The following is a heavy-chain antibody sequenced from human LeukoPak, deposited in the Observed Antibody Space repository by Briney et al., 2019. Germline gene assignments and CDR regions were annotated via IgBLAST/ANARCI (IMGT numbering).Heavy chain of an antibody. CDR1: GSTFSSYA. J-gene: IGHJ5*02. CDR2: ISGSGGST. V-gene: IGHV3-23*01. Sequence: PGGSLRLSCAASGSTFSSYAMSWVRQAPGKGLEWVSAISGSGGSTYYADSVKGRFTISRDNSKNTLYLQMNSLRAEDTAVYYCAKDQGPGGWFDPWGQGTLVTVSS. D-gene: IGHD3-16*01. CDR3: AKDQGPGGWFDP.